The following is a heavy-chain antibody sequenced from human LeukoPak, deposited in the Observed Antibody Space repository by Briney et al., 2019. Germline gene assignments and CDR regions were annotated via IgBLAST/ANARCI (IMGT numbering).Heavy chain of an antibody. D-gene: IGHD3-22*01. CDR3: TTDRTMKGY. J-gene: IGHJ4*02. CDR1: GFTSSNAW. CDR2: IRSKNDGGTI. V-gene: IGHV3-15*01. Sequence: GGSLRLSGAASGFTSSNAWMAWVRQAPGKGLEWVGRIRSKNDGGTIGYAAPVKDRFTISRDDSKNTLYLQMNSLEIEDTAVYFCTTDRTMKGYWGQGALVTVSS.